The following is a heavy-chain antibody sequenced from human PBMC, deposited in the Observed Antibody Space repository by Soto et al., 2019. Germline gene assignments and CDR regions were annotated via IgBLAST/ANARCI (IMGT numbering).Heavy chain of an antibody. CDR2: ISDYGRV. Sequence: VGSLRLSCASSVFTFRNYWMHWVRQAPGKWLVWVSRISDYGRVNYADSVEGRFNISRDDAKSELYLQMSSLRLEETAVYYGARGGLEPFQCWGQGAMVTVSS. CDR1: VFTFRNYW. CDR3: ARGGLEPFQC. D-gene: IGHD1-1*01. J-gene: IGHJ1*01. V-gene: IGHV3-74*01.